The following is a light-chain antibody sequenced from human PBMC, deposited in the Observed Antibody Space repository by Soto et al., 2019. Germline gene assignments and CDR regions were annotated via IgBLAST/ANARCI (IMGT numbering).Light chain of an antibody. Sequence: EVVLTQSPATPSLSPGERATLSCRASQSVSSYFAWYQQKPGQAPRLLIYGASTRATGIPARFSGSGSGTEFTLTISSLQSEDFAVYYCQGWEEGALAFGGGRKVDIK. J-gene: IGKJ4*01. CDR1: QSVSSY. V-gene: IGKV3-15*01. CDR3: QGWEEGALA. CDR2: GAS.